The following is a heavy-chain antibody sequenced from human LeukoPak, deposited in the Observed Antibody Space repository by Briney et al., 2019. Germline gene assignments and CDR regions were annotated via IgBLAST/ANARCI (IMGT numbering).Heavy chain of an antibody. Sequence: ASVKVSCKASGHTFTGYYMHWVRQAPGQGLEWMGWINPNSGGTNYAQKFQGRVTMTRDTSISTAYMELSRLRSDDTAVYYCASRVVVTAYAFDIWGQGTMVTVSS. D-gene: IGHD2-21*02. J-gene: IGHJ3*02. CDR3: ASRVVVTAYAFDI. CDR2: INPNSGGT. V-gene: IGHV1-2*02. CDR1: GHTFTGYY.